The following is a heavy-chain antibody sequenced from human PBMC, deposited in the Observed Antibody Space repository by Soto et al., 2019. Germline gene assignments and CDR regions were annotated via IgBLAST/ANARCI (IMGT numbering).Heavy chain of an antibody. CDR1: GGSISSYS. V-gene: IGHV4-59*01. J-gene: IGHJ3*02. CDR3: ARSFDYYDSSGYPRAGAFDI. Sequence: PSETLYLTCTVSGGSISSYSWSWIRQPPGKGLEWIGYIYYSGSTNYNPSLKSRVTISVDTSKNQFSLKLSSVTAADTAVYYCARSFDYYDSSGYPRAGAFDIWGQGTMVT. D-gene: IGHD3-22*01. CDR2: IYYSGST.